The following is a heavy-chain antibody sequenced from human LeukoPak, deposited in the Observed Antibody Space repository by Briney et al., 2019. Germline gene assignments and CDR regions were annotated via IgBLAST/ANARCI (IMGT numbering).Heavy chain of an antibody. V-gene: IGHV3-30*04. CDR3: ARDHCGGDCYFQGFDY. CDR2: TSYDGSNK. D-gene: IGHD2-21*02. Sequence: PGGSLRLSCAASGFTFSSYAMHWVRQAPGKGLEWVAVTSYDGSNKYYADSVKGRFTISRDNSKNTLYLQMNSLRAEDTAVYYCARDHCGGDCYFQGFDYWGQGTLVTVSS. CDR1: GFTFSSYA. J-gene: IGHJ4*02.